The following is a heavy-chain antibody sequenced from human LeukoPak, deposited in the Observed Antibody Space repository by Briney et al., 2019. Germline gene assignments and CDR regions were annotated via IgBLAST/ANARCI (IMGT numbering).Heavy chain of an antibody. D-gene: IGHD6-13*01. Sequence: PGGSLRLSCAASGFTVSSNYMSWVRQAPGKGLEWVSVIYSGGSTYYADSVKGRFTISRDNSKNTLYLQMNSLRAEDTAVYYCARPQGQLVQDAFDIWGQGTMVTVSS. CDR1: GFTVSSNY. CDR3: ARPQGQLVQDAFDI. V-gene: IGHV3-53*01. J-gene: IGHJ3*02. CDR2: IYSGGST.